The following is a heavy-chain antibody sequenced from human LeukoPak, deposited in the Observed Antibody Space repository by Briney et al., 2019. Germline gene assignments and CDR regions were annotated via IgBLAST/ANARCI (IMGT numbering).Heavy chain of an antibody. CDR2: IIPMSGTA. V-gene: IGHV1-69*13. D-gene: IGHD3-22*01. J-gene: IGHJ4*02. Sequence: GASVKVSCKASGYTFTGYYMHWVRQAPGQGLEWMGGIIPMSGTANYAQKFQDRVTISADESTSTAYMELSSLRSEDTAVYYCASNLRQYYYDSSGYYKPADYWGQGTLVTVSS. CDR1: GYTFTGYY. CDR3: ASNLRQYYYDSSGYYKPADY.